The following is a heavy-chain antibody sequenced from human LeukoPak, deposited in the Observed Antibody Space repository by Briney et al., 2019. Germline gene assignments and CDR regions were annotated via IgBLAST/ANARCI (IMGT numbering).Heavy chain of an antibody. D-gene: IGHD2-2*01. J-gene: IGHJ3*02. CDR3: AKDVVPAATDAFDI. CDR2: ISYDGSNK. Sequence: GRSLRLSCAASGFTFSNYAIHWVRQAPGKGLEWVAVISYDGSNKYYADSVKGRFTISRDNSKNTLYLQMNSLRAEDTAVYYCAKDVVPAATDAFDIWGQGTMVTVSS. V-gene: IGHV3-30-3*01. CDR1: GFTFSNYA.